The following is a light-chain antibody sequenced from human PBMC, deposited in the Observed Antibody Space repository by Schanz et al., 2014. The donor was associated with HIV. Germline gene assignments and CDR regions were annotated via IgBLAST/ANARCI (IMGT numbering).Light chain of an antibody. J-gene: IGKJ2*01. Sequence: DIQLTQSPSFLSASVGDRVTLTCRASQDFSSYLAWYQQKPGVAPKLLMYAASTLQSGVPSRFSGSGSGTEFTLTISSLQPDDFATYFCLHYNDFASTFGQGTKLEIK. CDR3: LHYNDFAST. CDR1: QDFSSY. V-gene: IGKV1-9*01. CDR2: AAS.